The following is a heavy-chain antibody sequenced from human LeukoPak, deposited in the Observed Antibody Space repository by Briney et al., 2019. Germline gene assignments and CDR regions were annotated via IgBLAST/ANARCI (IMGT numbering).Heavy chain of an antibody. Sequence: GSPRLSWLASGFPFISYWVTWVRQAPGKGLEGVAKIKQDGSKKSYVDSVKGRFTISRDNAKNSLYLQMNSLRAEDTAIYYCTRVGYIDEGIDYWGQGTLVTVSS. D-gene: IGHD5-24*01. CDR1: GFPFISYW. CDR2: IKQDGSKK. V-gene: IGHV3-7*04. CDR3: TRVGYIDEGIDY. J-gene: IGHJ4*02.